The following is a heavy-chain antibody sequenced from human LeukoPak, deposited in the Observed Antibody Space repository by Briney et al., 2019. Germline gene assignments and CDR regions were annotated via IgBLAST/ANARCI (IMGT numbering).Heavy chain of an antibody. CDR1: GFTFSSYT. J-gene: IGHJ4*02. D-gene: IGHD5-24*01. CDR3: ARGSRWLQLGPFDY. CDR2: MSYDGSDN. V-gene: IGHV3-30*01. Sequence: PGGSLRLSCAASGFTFSSYTMHWVRQAPGKGLEWVAVMSYDGSDNYYADSVKGRFTISRDNSRTTVYLQMNSLRAEDTAVYYCARGSRWLQLGPFDYWGQGTLVTVFS.